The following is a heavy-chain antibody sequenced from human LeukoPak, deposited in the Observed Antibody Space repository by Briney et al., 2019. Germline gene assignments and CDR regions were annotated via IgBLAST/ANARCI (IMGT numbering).Heavy chain of an antibody. CDR3: ARGAYGGNSPSFDY. V-gene: IGHV4-59*12. D-gene: IGHD4-23*01. J-gene: IGHJ4*02. CDR1: GGSISSYY. Sequence: PSETLSLTCTVSGGSISSYYWSWIRQPPGKGLEWIGYIYYSGSTNYNPSLKSRVTISVDTSKSQFSLKLSSVTAADTAVYYCARGAYGGNSPSFDYWGQGTLVTVSS. CDR2: IYYSGST.